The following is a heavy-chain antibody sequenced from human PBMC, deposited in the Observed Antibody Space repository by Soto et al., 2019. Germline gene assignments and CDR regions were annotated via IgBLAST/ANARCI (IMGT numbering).Heavy chain of an antibody. J-gene: IGHJ4*02. CDR2: IYNGVST. V-gene: IGHV4-59*04. Sequence: SDTLSLTCTVSGDSITSSYWAWLRRPPGKGLEWVGYIYNGVSTYYRPSLESRMHMSLDATRNHYSLRLPSVTAADTAVYFCARAPVGLDTISYFDYWGQGKLVTAAS. D-gene: IGHD3-3*01. CDR1: GDSITSSY. CDR3: ARAPVGLDTISYFDY.